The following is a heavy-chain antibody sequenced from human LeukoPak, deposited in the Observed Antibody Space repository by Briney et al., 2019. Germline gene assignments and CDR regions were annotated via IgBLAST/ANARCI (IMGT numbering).Heavy chain of an antibody. D-gene: IGHD6-13*01. CDR2: ITNDGSST. CDR3: ARRIAAVGLDY. J-gene: IGHJ4*02. CDR1: GLTFSSHW. Sequence: GGSLRLSCAASGLTFSSHWMHWVRHAPGKGLVWVSRITNDGSSTTYADSVKGRFTISRDNAKNMLYLQVNSLRAEDTAVYYCARRIAAVGLDYWGQGTLVTVSS. V-gene: IGHV3-74*01.